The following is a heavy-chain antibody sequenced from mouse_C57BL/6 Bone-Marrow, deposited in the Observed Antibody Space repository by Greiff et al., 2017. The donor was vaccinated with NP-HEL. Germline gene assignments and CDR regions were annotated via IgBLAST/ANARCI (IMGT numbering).Heavy chain of an antibody. D-gene: IGHD3-3*01. CDR1: GYSITSGYY. CDR2: ISYDGSN. J-gene: IGHJ2*01. V-gene: IGHV3-6*01. Sequence: VQLQQSGPGLVKPSQSLSLTCSVTGYSITSGYYWNWIRQFPGNKLEWMGYISYDGSNNYNPSLKNRISITRDTSKNQFFLKLNSVTTEDTATYYCARGGGDVDYWGQGTTLTVSS. CDR3: ARGGGDVDY.